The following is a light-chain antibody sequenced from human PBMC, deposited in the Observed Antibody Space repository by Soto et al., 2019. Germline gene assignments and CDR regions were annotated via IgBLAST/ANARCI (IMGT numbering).Light chain of an antibody. CDR3: QQRSNWPPT. J-gene: IGKJ5*01. V-gene: IGKV3-11*01. CDR2: GAS. Sequence: EIVLTQSPGTLSLSPGERATLSCRASQSVSSYLAWYQQKPGQAPRLLIYGASSRATGIPARFSGSGSGTDFTLTISSLEPEDFAVYYCQQRSNWPPTFGQGTRLEIK. CDR1: QSVSSY.